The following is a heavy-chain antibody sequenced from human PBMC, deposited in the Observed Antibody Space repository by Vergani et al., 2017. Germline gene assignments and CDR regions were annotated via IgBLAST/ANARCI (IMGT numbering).Heavy chain of an antibody. V-gene: IGHV1-46*03. CDR3: ARGDYGILTGYRY. CDR2: INASGGHT. CDR1: GYTFSNYY. D-gene: IGHD3-9*01. Sequence: QVQVVQSGAEVKKSGASVKVSCKTSGYTFSNYYMHWVRQAPGQGLEWMGIINASGGHTYYAQKFQGRVTMTRDTSTSTVYIELSSLRSEDTAIYYCARGDYGILTGYRYWGQGTLVTVSA. J-gene: IGHJ4*02.